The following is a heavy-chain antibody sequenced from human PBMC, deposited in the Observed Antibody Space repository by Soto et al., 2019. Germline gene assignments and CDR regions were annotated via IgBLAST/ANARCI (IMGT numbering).Heavy chain of an antibody. D-gene: IGHD2-15*01. J-gene: IGHJ5*02. V-gene: IGHV1-69*13. Sequence: SVQVSCTASGGTFSSYAISWVRQAPGQGLEWMGGIIPIFGTANYAQKFQGRVTITADESTSTAYMELSSLRSEDTAVYYCASGGGRITPTEQNNASEPWGQGTLVT. CDR1: GGTFSSYA. CDR3: ASGGGRITPTEQNNASEP. CDR2: IIPIFGTA.